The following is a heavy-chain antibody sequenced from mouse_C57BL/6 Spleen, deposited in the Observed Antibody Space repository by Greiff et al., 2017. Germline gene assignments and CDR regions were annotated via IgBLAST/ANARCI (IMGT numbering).Heavy chain of an antibody. CDR2: INPNNGGT. D-gene: IGHD1-1*01. CDR3: ARDYGSRRDY. V-gene: IGHV1-26*01. CDR1: GYTFTDYY. Sequence: EVKLQQSGPELVKPGASVKISCKASGYTFTDYYMNWVKQSHGKSLEWIGDINPNNGGTSYNQKFKGKATLTVDKSSSTAYMELRSLTSEDSAVYYCARDYGSRRDYWGQGTTLTVSS. J-gene: IGHJ2*01.